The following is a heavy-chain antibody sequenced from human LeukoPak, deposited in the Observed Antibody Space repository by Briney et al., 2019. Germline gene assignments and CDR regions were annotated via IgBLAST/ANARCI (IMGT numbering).Heavy chain of an antibody. J-gene: IGHJ4*02. D-gene: IGHD4-11*01. CDR3: ARGGGTVAPAPWVPFAY. V-gene: IGHV1-2*02. CDR1: GYTFTVNY. CDR2: IDPNSGGT. Sequence: ASVKVCCKAAGYTFTVNYMHWERQAPGQGLEYMGYIDPNSGGTYYIQKFQGRVTMTRDMSINTAYVELSSLTSDDTAVYYCARGGGTVAPAPWVPFAYWGQGTLVTVSS.